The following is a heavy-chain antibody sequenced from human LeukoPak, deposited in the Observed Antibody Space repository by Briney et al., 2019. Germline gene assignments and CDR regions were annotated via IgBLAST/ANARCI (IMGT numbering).Heavy chain of an antibody. J-gene: IGHJ6*03. D-gene: IGHD6-19*01. CDR1: GCSISSGGYY. Sequence: KSSQTLSLTCTVSGCSISSGGYYWSWIRQHPGKSLEWSGNIYYSGSTYYNPSLKSRVTISVDTSKNQFSLKLSSVTAADTAVYYCARAAIAVAGDYHYHYMDVWGKGTTVTVSS. CDR2: IYYSGST. V-gene: IGHV4-31*03. CDR3: ARAAIAVAGDYHYHYMDV.